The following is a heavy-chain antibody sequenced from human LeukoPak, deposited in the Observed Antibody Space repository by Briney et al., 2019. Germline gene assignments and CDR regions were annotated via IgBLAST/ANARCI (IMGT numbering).Heavy chain of an antibody. J-gene: IGHJ4*02. V-gene: IGHV3-33*06. CDR2: IWYDGSNK. D-gene: IGHD6-13*01. CDR3: AKDLGYAAGIDY. Sequence: VAVIWYDGSNKYYADSVKGRFTISRDNSKNTLYLQMNSLRAEDTAVYYCAKDLGYAAGIDYWGQGTLVTVSS.